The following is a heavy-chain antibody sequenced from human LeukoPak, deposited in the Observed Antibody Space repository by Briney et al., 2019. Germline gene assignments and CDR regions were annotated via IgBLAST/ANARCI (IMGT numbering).Heavy chain of an antibody. CDR3: ARDLLSGDWTWDT. V-gene: IGHV1-24*01. CDR2: FDPEDGET. J-gene: IGHJ3*02. Sequence: ASVKVSCKVSGYTLIELSMHWVRQAPGKGLEWMGGFDPEDGETIYAQKFQGRVTMTRDTSTSTVYMELSSLRSEDTAVYYCARDLLSGDWTWDTWGQGTMVTVSS. CDR1: GYTLIELS. D-gene: IGHD7-27*01.